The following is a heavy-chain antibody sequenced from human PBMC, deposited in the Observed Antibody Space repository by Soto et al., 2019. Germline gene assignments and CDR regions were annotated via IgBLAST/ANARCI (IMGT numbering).Heavy chain of an antibody. CDR3: ATSLSLATMAYFDY. V-gene: IGHV1-24*01. Sequence: ASVKVSCKVSGYTLTELSMHWVRQAPGKGLEWMGGFDPEEGETIYAQKFQGRVTMTEDTSTDTAYMELSSLRSEDTAVYYCATSLSLATMAYFDYWGQGTLVTVSS. CDR2: FDPEEGET. D-gene: IGHD3-3*01. J-gene: IGHJ4*02. CDR1: GYTLTELS.